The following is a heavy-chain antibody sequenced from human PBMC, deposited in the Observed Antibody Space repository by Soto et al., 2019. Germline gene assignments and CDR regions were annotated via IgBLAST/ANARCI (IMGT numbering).Heavy chain of an antibody. CDR3: AKDPTYDTSGYYFYYGPDV. CDR2: ISKDGSYK. CDR1: GFTFSTYG. V-gene: IGHV3-30*18. D-gene: IGHD3-22*01. Sequence: QVPLVESGGGVVQPGRSLRISCAASGFTFSTYGMHWVRKAPGKGLEWVGLISKDGSYKYYPDSVKSRFTISRDNSKNMVYLQMNSLRAEDTAVYYCAKDPTYDTSGYYFYYGPDVWGQGTTVTGSS. J-gene: IGHJ6*02.